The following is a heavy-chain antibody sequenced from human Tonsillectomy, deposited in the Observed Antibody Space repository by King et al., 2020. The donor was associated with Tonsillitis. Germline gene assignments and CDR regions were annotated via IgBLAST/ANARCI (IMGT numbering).Heavy chain of an antibody. CDR1: GFTFDDNA. CDR2: ISWNSDSI. J-gene: IGHJ4*02. D-gene: IGHD6-13*01. Sequence: VQLVESGGGLVQPGRSLRLSCAASGFTFDDNAMHWVRRAPGKGLEWVSGISWNSDSIGYADSVKGRFTISRDNAKNSLYLQMNSLRPEDTALYYCAKLRTLYNSKWSYFDYWGQGTLVTVSS. CDR3: AKLRTLYNSKWSYFDY. V-gene: IGHV3-9*01.